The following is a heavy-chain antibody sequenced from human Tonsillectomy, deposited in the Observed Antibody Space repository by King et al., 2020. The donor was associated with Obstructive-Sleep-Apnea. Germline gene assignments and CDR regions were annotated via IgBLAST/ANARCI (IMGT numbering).Heavy chain of an antibody. CDR3: ARALSIAVTGTREVDYYYYYAMDV. J-gene: IGHJ6*02. CDR2: INHSGST. Sequence: QVQLQQWGTGLLKPSETLSLTCAVYGVSFSGYYWSWIRQPPGKGLEWIGEINHSGSTNYNPSLKTRVTISVDTSKNQFSLKLSSVTAADTAVYYCARALSIAVTGTREVDYYYYYAMDVWGQGTTVTVSS. CDR1: GVSFSGYY. V-gene: IGHV4-34*01. D-gene: IGHD6-19*01.